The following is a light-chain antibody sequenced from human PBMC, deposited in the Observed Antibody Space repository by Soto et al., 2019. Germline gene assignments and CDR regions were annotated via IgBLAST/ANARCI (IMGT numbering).Light chain of an antibody. CDR2: DAT. J-gene: IGKJ1*01. CDR3: QQRSNWLWT. Sequence: EIVLTQSPATLSLSPGERATLSCRASQSVSSYLAWYQQKPGQAPRLLIYDATNRATGMPARFSGSGSGTYFTLTISSLEPEDFAFYYCQQRSNWLWTFGQGTKVEIK. CDR1: QSVSSY. V-gene: IGKV3-11*01.